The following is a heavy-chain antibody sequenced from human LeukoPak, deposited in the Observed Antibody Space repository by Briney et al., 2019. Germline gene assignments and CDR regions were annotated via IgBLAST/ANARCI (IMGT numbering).Heavy chain of an antibody. CDR1: GGSISTSNYY. D-gene: IGHD1-26*01. CDR2: IYYSGNT. V-gene: IGHV4-39*01. J-gene: IGHJ4*02. Sequence: SETLSLTCTVSGGSISTSNYYWVWIRQPPGKGLEWIGSIYYSGNTFYNPSLKSRVTISVDTSNNQFSLKLNSVTAADTAVYYCAIQIVGTTGSLDCWGQGTLVTVSS. CDR3: AIQIVGTTGSLDC.